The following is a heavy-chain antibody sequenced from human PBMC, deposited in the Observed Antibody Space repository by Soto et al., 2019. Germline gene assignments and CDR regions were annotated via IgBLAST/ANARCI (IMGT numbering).Heavy chain of an antibody. D-gene: IGHD5-12*01. V-gene: IGHV4-59*01. J-gene: IGHJ3*02. CDR1: GDSINGYY. CDR2: IYYSGST. CDR3: AREEYSGHDSAFEI. Sequence: PSETLSLTCNVSGDSINGYYWSWIRQPLGKGLEWIGYIYYSGSTKYNPSLQSRVTMSVATSKNQFSLKLRSVNAADTAVYYCAREEYSGHDSAFEIWGKGTMVTVSS.